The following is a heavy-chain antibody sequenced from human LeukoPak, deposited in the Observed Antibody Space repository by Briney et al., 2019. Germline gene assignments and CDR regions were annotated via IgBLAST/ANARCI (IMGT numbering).Heavy chain of an antibody. CDR1: GFTFSSYA. Sequence: GGSLRLSCEASGFTFSSYAMSWVRQAPGKGLEWISAISGNGGSTYFADSVKGRLTISRDNFKNTVYLQMNSLRAEDMALYYCAKGSVGGIAAAGFDYWGQGTLVTVSS. V-gene: IGHV3-23*01. CDR2: ISGNGGST. J-gene: IGHJ4*02. D-gene: IGHD6-13*01. CDR3: AKGSVGGIAAAGFDY.